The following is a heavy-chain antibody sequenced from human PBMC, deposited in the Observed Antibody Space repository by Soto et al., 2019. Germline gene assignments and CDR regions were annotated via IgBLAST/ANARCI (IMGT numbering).Heavy chain of an antibody. D-gene: IGHD3-10*01. CDR3: ARGTNWFDP. J-gene: IGHJ5*02. CDR2: IYYSGST. Sequence: SETLSLTCTVSGGSISSYYWSWIRQPPGKGLEWIGYIYYSGSTNYNPSLKSRVTISVDTSKNQFSLKLRSVTAADTAVYYCARGTNWFDPWGQGTLVTVSS. CDR1: GGSISSYY. V-gene: IGHV4-59*01.